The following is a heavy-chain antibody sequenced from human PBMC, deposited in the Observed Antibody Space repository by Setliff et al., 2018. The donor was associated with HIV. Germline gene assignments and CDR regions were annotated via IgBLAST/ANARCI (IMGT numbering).Heavy chain of an antibody. CDR2: VYYSGIT. CDR3: VRHVWSDDFLVPGWFDS. J-gene: IGHJ5*01. V-gene: IGHV4-39*01. Sequence: KASETLSLTCTVSGGSIIGSRYFWGWIRQPPGKGLEWIGSVYYSGITYYSSSLKSRVTVSVDTSRIQFSLKLTSVTAADTAVYKCVRHVWSDDFLVPGWFDSWSQGTLVTVSS. CDR1: GGSIIGSRYF. D-gene: IGHD3-3*01.